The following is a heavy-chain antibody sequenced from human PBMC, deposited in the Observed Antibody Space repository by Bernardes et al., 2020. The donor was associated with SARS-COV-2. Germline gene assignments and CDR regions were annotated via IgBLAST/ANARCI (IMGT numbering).Heavy chain of an antibody. Sequence: SETLSLTCAVNGASFSGYYWSWIRQPPGKGLEWIGEITPRGDTKYNPSLKNRMVISGDASKNHFSLELKSVSVADTAVYYCTRSLDVNKWIHLGSWGQGTLVTVSS. V-gene: IGHV4-34*01. D-gene: IGHD5-18*01. CDR1: GASFSGYY. CDR2: ITPRGDT. CDR3: TRSLDVNKWIHLGS. J-gene: IGHJ4*02.